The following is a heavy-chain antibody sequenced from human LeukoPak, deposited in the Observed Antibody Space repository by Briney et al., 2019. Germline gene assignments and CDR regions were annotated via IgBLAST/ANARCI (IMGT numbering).Heavy chain of an antibody. D-gene: IGHD6-13*01. CDR1: GYTFTSYA. CDR2: INTDTGNP. V-gene: IGHV7-4-1*02. Sequence: ASVKVSCKASGYTFTSYAMNWVRQAPGQGLEWMGWINTDTGNPTYAQGFTGRFVFSLDTSVSTAYLQISSLKAEDTAVYYCARVYSSSWYEFHYYYYYMDVWGKGTRSPSP. J-gene: IGHJ6*03. CDR3: ARVYSSSWYEFHYYYYYMDV.